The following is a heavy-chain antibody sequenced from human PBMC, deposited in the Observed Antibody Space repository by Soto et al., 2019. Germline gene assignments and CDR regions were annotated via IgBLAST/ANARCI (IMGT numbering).Heavy chain of an antibody. V-gene: IGHV3-21*01. J-gene: IGHJ5*02. D-gene: IGHD1-7*01. CDR1: GVTFSSYI. CDR3: ARDKTRRITGTPWFYX. CDR2: ISSSSSYI. Sequence: RLSCAASGVTFSSYIMNWVRQAPGKGLEWVSSISSSSSYIYYADSLKCRFTISRDNAKNSLYLQMNSLRAEDTAVYYCARDKTRRITGTPWFYXWGQGTLFTVSX.